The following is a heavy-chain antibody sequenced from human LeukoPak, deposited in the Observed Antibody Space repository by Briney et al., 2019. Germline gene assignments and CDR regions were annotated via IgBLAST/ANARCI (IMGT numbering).Heavy chain of an antibody. CDR3: ARHPPEYGSPHGMDV. J-gene: IGHJ6*02. Sequence: GGSLRLSCAASGFTFSSYGMHWVRQAPGKGLEWVAVISYDGSNKYYADSVKGRFTISRDNSKNTLYLQMNSLRAEDTAVYYCARHPPEYGSPHGMDVWGQGTTATVSS. CDR1: GFTFSSYG. V-gene: IGHV3-30*03. CDR2: ISYDGSNK. D-gene: IGHD6-6*01.